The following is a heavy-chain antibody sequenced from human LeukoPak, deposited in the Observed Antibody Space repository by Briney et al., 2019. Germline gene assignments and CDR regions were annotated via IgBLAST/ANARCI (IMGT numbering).Heavy chain of an antibody. J-gene: IGHJ6*02. V-gene: IGHV3-9*01. CDR3: AKAKGYYYGMDV. CDR1: GFTFDDYA. CDR2: ISWNSGSI. Sequence: GRSLRPSCAASGFTFDDYAMHWVRHAPGKGLEWVSGISWNSGSIGYADSVKGRFTISRDNAKSSLYLQMNSLRAEDTALYYCAKAKGYYYGMDVWGQGTTVTVSS.